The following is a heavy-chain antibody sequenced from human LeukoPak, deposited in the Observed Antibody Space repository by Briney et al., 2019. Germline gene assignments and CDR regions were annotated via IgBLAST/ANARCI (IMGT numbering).Heavy chain of an antibody. V-gene: IGHV4-30-2*01. D-gene: IGHD3-3*01. CDR2: IFHSGST. J-gene: IGHJ4*02. CDR3: ARDFDYDFWSGYSVTPSMGYFDY. Sequence: SQTLSLTCSVSGGSISSGGYYWSWIRQAPGKGLEWIECIFHSGSTYYNPSLKSRVTMSIDVSKNQFPLQLKSVTAADTAVYYCARDFDYDFWSGYSVTPSMGYFDYWGQGTLVTVSS. CDR1: GGSISSGGYY.